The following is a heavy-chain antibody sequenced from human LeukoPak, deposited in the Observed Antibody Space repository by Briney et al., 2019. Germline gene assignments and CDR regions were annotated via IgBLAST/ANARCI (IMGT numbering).Heavy chain of an antibody. V-gene: IGHV3-7*03. CDR1: GFTFSSYW. CDR3: ARGGGLDV. CDR2: INHNGNVN. Sequence: PGGSLRLSCAASGFTFSSYWMNWACQAPGKGLEWVASINHNGNVNYYVDSVKGRFTISRDSAKNSLYLQMSNLRAEDTAVYFCARGGGLDVWGQGATVTVSS. J-gene: IGHJ6*02. D-gene: IGHD3-16*01.